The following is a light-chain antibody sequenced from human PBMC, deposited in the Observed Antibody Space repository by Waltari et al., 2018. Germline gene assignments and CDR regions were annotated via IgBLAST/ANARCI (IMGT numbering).Light chain of an antibody. Sequence: DIQMTQSPSTLSASVGDRVTITCQASQSISLWLAWYQQKPGKAPKLRIYKASSLESGVPSRSSGSGSGTEFSLTISCLQPDDFATYYCQQYNSYRTFGQGTKVEMK. J-gene: IGKJ1*01. V-gene: IGKV1-5*03. CDR2: KAS. CDR1: QSISLW. CDR3: QQYNSYRT.